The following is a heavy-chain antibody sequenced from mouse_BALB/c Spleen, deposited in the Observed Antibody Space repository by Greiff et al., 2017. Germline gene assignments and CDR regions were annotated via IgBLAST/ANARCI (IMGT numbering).Heavy chain of an antibody. V-gene: IGHV5-17*02. J-gene: IGHJ4*01. CDR2: ISSGSSTI. Sequence: DVMLVESGGGLVQPGGSRKLSCAASGFTFSSFGMHWVRQAPEKGLEWVAYISSGSSTIYYADTVKGRFTISRDNPKNTLFLQMTSLRSEDTAMYYCARTNYYGSRHYAMDYWGQGTSVTVSS. CDR3: ARTNYYGSRHYAMDY. CDR1: GFTFSSFG. D-gene: IGHD1-1*01.